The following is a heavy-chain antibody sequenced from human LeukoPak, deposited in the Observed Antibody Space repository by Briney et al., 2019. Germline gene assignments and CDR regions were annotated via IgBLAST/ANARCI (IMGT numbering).Heavy chain of an antibody. J-gene: IGHJ4*02. D-gene: IGHD2-8*01. CDR2: IYYSGST. CDR1: GGSISSSSYY. V-gene: IGHV4-39*01. CDR3: ATLYGYARSWSHFNY. Sequence: SETLSLTCTVSGGSISSSSYYWGWIRQPPGKGLEWIGSIYYSGSTYYNPSLKSRVTISVDTSKNQFSLKLSSVTAADTAVYYCATLYGYARSWSHFNYWGQGTLVTVSS.